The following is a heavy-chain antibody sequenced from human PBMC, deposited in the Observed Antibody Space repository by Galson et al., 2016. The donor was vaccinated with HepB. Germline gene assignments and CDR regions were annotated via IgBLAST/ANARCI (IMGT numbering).Heavy chain of an antibody. V-gene: IGHV4-61*08. CDR3: ARDEGFYNGMDV. J-gene: IGHJ6*02. D-gene: IGHD2/OR15-2a*01. CDR1: GGSVSSGGYS. Sequence: SETLSLTCTVSGGSVSSGGYSWSWVRQSPGKGLEWIGYIQNPGSTNYNPSLKGRVTISIDRSKNQFFLELTSVTAADTAVYYCARDEGFYNGMDVWGQGTTVTVSS. CDR2: IQNPGST.